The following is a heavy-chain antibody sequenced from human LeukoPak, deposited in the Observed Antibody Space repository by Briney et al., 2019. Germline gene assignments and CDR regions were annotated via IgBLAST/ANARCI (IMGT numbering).Heavy chain of an antibody. CDR1: GGSVSSSSYF. CDR2: IYYSGST. J-gene: IGHJ4*02. D-gene: IGHD1-26*01. CDR3: ARSGNYLD. V-gene: IGHV4-39*01. Sequence: PSETLSLTCAVSGGSVSSSSYFWGWIRQPPGKGLEWIGSIYYSGSTYYNPSLKSRVTISVDTSKNQFSLKVTSVTAADTAVYYCARSGNYLDWDQGTLVTASS.